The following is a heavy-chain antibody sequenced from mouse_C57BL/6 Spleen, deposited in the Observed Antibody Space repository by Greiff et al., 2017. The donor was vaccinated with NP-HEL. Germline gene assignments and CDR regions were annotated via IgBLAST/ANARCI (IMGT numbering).Heavy chain of an antibody. V-gene: IGHV5-12*01. Sequence: DVKLVESGGGLVQPGGSLKLSCAASGFTFSDYYMYWVRQTPEKRLEWVAYISNGGGSTYYPDTVKGRFSISRDNAKNTLYLQMSRLKSEDTAMYFRSRFTTVIGVFDYWGQGTTLTVSS. CDR3: SRFTTVIGVFDY. D-gene: IGHD1-1*01. J-gene: IGHJ2*01. CDR1: GFTFSDYY. CDR2: ISNGGGST.